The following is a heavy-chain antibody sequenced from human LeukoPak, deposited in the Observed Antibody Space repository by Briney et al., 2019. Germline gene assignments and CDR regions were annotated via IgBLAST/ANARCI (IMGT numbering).Heavy chain of an antibody. CDR1: GFTFSSHA. Sequence: GGSLRLSCAVSGFTFSSHAMTWVRQAPGKGLEWVSGISISGGITYYADSVQGRFIISRDNSKNTVYLQMNSLRVEDTAVYYCANEEVPNDYWGQGTLVTVSS. V-gene: IGHV3-23*01. CDR3: ANEEVPNDY. J-gene: IGHJ4*02. D-gene: IGHD4/OR15-4a*01. CDR2: ISISGGIT.